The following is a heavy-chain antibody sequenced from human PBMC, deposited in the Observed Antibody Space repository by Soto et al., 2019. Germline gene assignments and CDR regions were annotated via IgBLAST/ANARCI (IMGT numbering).Heavy chain of an antibody. CDR3: ARDQADNNQSKYRTPGWFDP. D-gene: IGHD3-16*02. CDR2: IYTSGST. Sequence: ETLSLTCTVSGGSISSYYWSWIRQPAGKGLEWIGRIYTSGSTNYNPSLKSRVTMSVDTSKNQFSLKLSSVTAADTAVYYCARDQADNNQSKYRTPGWFDPWGQGTLVTVSS. CDR1: GGSISSYY. J-gene: IGHJ5*02. V-gene: IGHV4-4*07.